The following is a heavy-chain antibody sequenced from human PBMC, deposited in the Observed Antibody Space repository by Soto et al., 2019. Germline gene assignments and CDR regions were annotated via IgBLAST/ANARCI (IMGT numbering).Heavy chain of an antibody. CDR3: AKDPRLYYDILTGDRLH. CDR2: ISGSGGST. CDR1: GFTFSSYA. V-gene: IGHV3-23*01. D-gene: IGHD3-9*01. Sequence: GGSLRLSCAASGFTFSSYAMSWVRQAPGKGLEWVSAISGSGGSTYYADSVKGRFTISRDNSKNTLYLQMNSLRAEDTAVYYCAKDPRLYYDILTGDRLHWGQGTLVTVSS. J-gene: IGHJ4*02.